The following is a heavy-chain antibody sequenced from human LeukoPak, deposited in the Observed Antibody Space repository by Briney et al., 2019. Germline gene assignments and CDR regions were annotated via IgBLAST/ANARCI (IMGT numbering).Heavy chain of an antibody. CDR1: GGSISSSSYY. V-gene: IGHV4-39*01. D-gene: IGHD6-13*01. J-gene: IGHJ5*02. Sequence: PSETLSLTCTVSGGSISSSSYYWGWIRQPPGKGLEWIGSIYYSGSTYYNPSLKSRVTISVDTSKNQFSLKLSSVTAADTAVYYCARSIAAAGTFDPWGQGTLVTVSS. CDR3: ARSIAAAGTFDP. CDR2: IYYSGST.